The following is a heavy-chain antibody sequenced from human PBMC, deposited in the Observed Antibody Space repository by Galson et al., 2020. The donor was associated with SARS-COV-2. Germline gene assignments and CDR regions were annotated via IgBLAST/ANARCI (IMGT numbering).Heavy chain of an antibody. J-gene: IGHJ4*02. D-gene: IGHD3-22*01. CDR1: GYTFTGYY. Sequence: ASVKVSCKASGYTFTGYYIHWVRQAPGQGLEWMGWINPSSGGTNSAQKFQGRVTMTRDTSISTAYMELSRLRSDDTAVYYCAREMRDFYDSSVYADYWGQGTLVTVSS. V-gene: IGHV1-2*02. CDR2: INPSSGGT. CDR3: AREMRDFYDSSVYADY.